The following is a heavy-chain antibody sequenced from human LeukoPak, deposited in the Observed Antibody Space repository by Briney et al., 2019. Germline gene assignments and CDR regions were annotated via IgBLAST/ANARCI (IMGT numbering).Heavy chain of an antibody. D-gene: IGHD6-6*01. CDR1: GFTFGDYA. V-gene: IGHV3-49*04. J-gene: IGHJ4*02. CDR3: TRVGSSSSFDY. CDR2: IRSKAYGGTT. Sequence: PGRSLRLSCTASGFTFGDYAMSWVRQAPGKGLEWVGFIRSKAYGGTTEYAASVKGRFTISRDDSKSIAYLQINSLKTEDTAVYYCTRVGSSSSFDYWGQGTLVTVSS.